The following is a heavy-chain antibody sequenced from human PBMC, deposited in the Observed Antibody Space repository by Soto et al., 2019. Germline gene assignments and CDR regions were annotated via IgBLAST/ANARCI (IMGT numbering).Heavy chain of an antibody. Sequence: SPTHSRTCEIRGGSECRNSAAPNWFRQYPSRGLEWLARTYYRSRWYNDYAVAVRSRITVNADSSKNQFSLQLTSVTPDDTAIYYCAGTTSHQWLVMDVWGRGTTVTGSS. CDR1: GGSECRNSAA. CDR2: TYYRSRWYN. V-gene: IGHV6-1*01. J-gene: IGHJ6*03. CDR3: AGTTSHQWLVMDV. D-gene: IGHD6-19*01.